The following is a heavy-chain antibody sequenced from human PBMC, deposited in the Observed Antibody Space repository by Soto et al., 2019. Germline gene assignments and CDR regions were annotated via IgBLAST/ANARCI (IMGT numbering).Heavy chain of an antibody. V-gene: IGHV6-1*01. D-gene: IGHD5-18*01. CDR2: TYYRPKWYN. CDR1: GDSVSSNSAA. J-gene: IGHJ6*02. CDR3: ARDRHRSGYSYGPIYYYGMDV. Sequence: PSQTLSLTCAISGDSVSSNSAAWNWIRQSPSRGLEWLGRTYYRPKWYNDYAVSVKSRITINPDTSKNQFSLQLNSVTPEDTAVYYCARDRHRSGYSYGPIYYYGMDVWGQGTTVTVSS.